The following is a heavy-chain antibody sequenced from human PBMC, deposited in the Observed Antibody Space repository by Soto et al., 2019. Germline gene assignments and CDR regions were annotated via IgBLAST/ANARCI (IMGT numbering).Heavy chain of an antibody. CDR3: AKNRVLGESHGIDV. D-gene: IGHD3-10*01. Sequence: SESLSRTCTVSGASLSSGNFHWTCIRQHPGKGLEWIGYIYNSGVTYYNPSLKSRVAISVDTSKNQFSLNLNSVTAADTAIYYCAKNRVLGESHGIDVWGQGTTVT. V-gene: IGHV4-31*03. CDR1: GASLSSGNFH. CDR2: IYNSGVT. J-gene: IGHJ6*02.